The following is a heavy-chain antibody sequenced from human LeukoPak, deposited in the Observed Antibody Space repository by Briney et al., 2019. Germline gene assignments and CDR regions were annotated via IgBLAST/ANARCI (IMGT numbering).Heavy chain of an antibody. J-gene: IGHJ4*02. CDR2: ISFDGKVS. Sequence: PGRSLRLSCAASGFTFNRYGMHWVRQAPGKGLEWVAVISFDGKVSYYADSVKGRFTISRDNSKNTLDLQMNSLRPEDTAVYYCAKAPFPFGELTTPFDYWGQGTLVTVSS. CDR1: GFTFNRYG. D-gene: IGHD3-10*01. V-gene: IGHV3-30*18. CDR3: AKAPFPFGELTTPFDY.